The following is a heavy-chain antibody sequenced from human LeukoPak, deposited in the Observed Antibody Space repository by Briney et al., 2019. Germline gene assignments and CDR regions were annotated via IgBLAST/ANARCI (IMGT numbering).Heavy chain of an antibody. V-gene: IGHV4-61*05. J-gene: IGHJ4*02. CDR2: IYYSGNT. CDR1: GGSISSGSDY. Sequence: SETLSLTCTVSGGSISSGSDYWGWIRQPPGRGLEWIGYIYYSGNTHYNPSLKSRLTISVDTSKNQFSLRLSSVTAADTGVYYCARHYGSGTYPLDYWGQGTLVTVSS. CDR3: ARHYGSGTYPLDY. D-gene: IGHD3-10*01.